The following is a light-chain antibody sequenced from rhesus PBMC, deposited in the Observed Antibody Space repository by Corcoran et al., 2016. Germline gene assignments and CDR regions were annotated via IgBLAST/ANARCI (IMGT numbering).Light chain of an antibody. V-gene: IGLV1S4*01. CDR1: SSNIGGNN. J-gene: IGLJ1*01. CDR3: AVWDDRLSSYI. Sequence: QSVLTQPPSASGAPGQSVTISCPGSSSNIGGNNVYWYQQLPGTVPKLLIYYSKQLPSGVPDRFSVSKSGTSASLAITGLRSEDEADYYCAVWDDRLSSYIFGAGTRLTVL. CDR2: YSK.